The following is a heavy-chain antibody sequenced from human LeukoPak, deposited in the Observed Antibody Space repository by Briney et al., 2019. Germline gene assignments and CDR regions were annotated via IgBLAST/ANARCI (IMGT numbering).Heavy chain of an antibody. CDR3: ERRYYDTSGYSRHFDY. CDR2: IYPGDSDT. V-gene: IGHV5-51*01. Sequence: GESLKISCKGSGYSFKTYWIGWVRQMPGKGLEWMGIIYPGDSDTRYSPSFQGQVTISADKSISTAYLQWSSLKTSDTAMYYCERRYYDTSGYSRHFDYWGQGTLVTVSS. J-gene: IGHJ4*02. D-gene: IGHD3-22*01. CDR1: GYSFKTYW.